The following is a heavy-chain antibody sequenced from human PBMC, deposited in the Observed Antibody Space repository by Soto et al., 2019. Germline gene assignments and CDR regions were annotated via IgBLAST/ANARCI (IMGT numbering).Heavy chain of an antibody. CDR1: GFTFRSYW. D-gene: IGHD2-15*01. CDR2: IKEDGSER. J-gene: IGHJ4*02. Sequence: QAGGSLRLSCADSGFTFRSYWMSWVRQAPGKGLEWVANIKEDGSERYYVDSVRGRFTISRDNAQNSLYLQMNSLRAEDTAVYYCAREFGYCSGGSCYFYFDYWGQGTQVTVSS. CDR3: AREFGYCSGGSCYFYFDY. V-gene: IGHV3-7*03.